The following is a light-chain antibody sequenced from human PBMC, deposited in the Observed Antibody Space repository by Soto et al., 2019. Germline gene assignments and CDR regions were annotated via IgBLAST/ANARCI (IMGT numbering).Light chain of an antibody. Sequence: VLPQSPDTLSLSPGDRVTLSCRASQSVRSTFLARYQQKPGQAPRLLIYGASNRATGIPDRFSGSASGTDFTLTISRLEPDDSAVYYCQQYHDSPMNTFGQGSKLEIK. V-gene: IGKV3-20*01. CDR1: QSVRSTF. J-gene: IGKJ2*01. CDR2: GAS. CDR3: QQYHDSPMNT.